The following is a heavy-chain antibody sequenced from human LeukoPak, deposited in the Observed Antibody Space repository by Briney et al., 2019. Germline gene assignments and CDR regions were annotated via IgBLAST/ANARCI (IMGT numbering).Heavy chain of an antibody. D-gene: IGHD3-10*01. J-gene: IGHJ4*02. Sequence: SETLSLTCTVSGGSISGHYWSWIRQPPGKGLEWIGYIYYSGSTNYNPSLKSRVTISVDTSKNQFSLKLSSVTAADTAVYYCARDMDYYGSGSYPPLFYFDYWGQGTLVTVSS. CDR2: IYYSGST. V-gene: IGHV4-59*11. CDR3: ARDMDYYGSGSYPPLFYFDY. CDR1: GGSISGHY.